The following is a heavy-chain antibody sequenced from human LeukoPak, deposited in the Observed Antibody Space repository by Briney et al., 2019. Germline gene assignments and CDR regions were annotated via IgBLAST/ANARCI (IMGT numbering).Heavy chain of an antibody. V-gene: IGHV1-69*01. Sequence: SVKVSCKASGGTFTNYAFTWVRQAPGQGLEWMGGIIPVFGTTNYAQKFQGRVTITADESTTTAYMELRSLRSEDTAVYYCARLGGPAAVDYWGQGTLVTVSS. CDR1: GGTFTNYA. CDR2: IIPVFGTT. D-gene: IGHD2-2*01. J-gene: IGHJ4*02. CDR3: ARLGGPAAVDY.